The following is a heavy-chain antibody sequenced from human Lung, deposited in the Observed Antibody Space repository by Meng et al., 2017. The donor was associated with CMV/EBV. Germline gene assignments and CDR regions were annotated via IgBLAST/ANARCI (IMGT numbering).Heavy chain of an antibody. CDR1: EFTFSNYW. CDR2: IREDGREQ. CDR3: ARVKKAVHFDN. Sequence: GGSXRLXCAASEFTFSNYWMSWVRQAPGKGLEWVANIREDGREQHYADSVKGRFSISRDNAKNSLYLQMNSLRGEDTAVYYCARVKKAVHFDNWGQGTLVTVSS. J-gene: IGHJ4*02. V-gene: IGHV3-7*01. D-gene: IGHD6-6*01.